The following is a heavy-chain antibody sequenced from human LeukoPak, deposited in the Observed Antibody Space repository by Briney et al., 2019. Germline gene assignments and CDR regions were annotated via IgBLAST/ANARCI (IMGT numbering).Heavy chain of an antibody. CDR1: GYTFTSYD. Sequence: ASVKVSCKASGYTFTSYDINWVRQATGQGLEWMGRMNPNSGNTGYAQKFQGRVTMTRNTSISTAYMELSSLRSEDTAVYYCARGGGYNYYYGMDVWGQGTTVTVSS. CDR2: MNPNSGNT. CDR3: ARGGGYNYYYGMDV. J-gene: IGHJ6*02. V-gene: IGHV1-8*01.